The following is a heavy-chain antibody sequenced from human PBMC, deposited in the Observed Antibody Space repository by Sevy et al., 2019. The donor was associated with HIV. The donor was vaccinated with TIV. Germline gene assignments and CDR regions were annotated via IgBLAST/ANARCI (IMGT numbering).Heavy chain of an antibody. CDR2: ISSSSSYI. CDR1: GFTFSSYS. J-gene: IGHJ6*02. V-gene: IGHV3-21*01. Sequence: GGSLRLSCAASGFTFSSYSMNWVRQAPGKGLEWVSSISSSSSYIYYADSVKGRFTISRDNAKNSLYLQMNSLRAEDTAVYYCARGQTYYDFWSGYYGMDVWGQGPRSPSP. CDR3: ARGQTYYDFWSGYYGMDV. D-gene: IGHD3-3*01.